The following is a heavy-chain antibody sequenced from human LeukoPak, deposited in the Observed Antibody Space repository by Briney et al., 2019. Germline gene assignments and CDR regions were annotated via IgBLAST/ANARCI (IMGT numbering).Heavy chain of an antibody. CDR2: IYYSGST. J-gene: IGHJ5*02. Sequence: SSETLSLTCTVSGGSISSSSYYWGWIRQPPGKGLEWIGSIYYSGSTYYNPSLKSRVTISADTSKNQFSLKLSSVTAADTAVYYCARVPSSYPTPNWFDPWGQGTLVTVSS. CDR1: GGSISSSSYY. V-gene: IGHV4-39*07. CDR3: ARVPSSYPTPNWFDP.